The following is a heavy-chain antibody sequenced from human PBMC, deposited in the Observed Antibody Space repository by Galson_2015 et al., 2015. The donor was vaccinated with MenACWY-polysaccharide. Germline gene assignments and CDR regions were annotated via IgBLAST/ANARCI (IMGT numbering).Heavy chain of an antibody. J-gene: IGHJ4*02. Sequence: LSLTCAVSGYSISSGYYWGWIRQPPGKGLEWIGSIYHSGSTYYNPSLKSRVTISVDTSKNQFSLKLSSVTAADTAAYYCARVEKYIGSYYILHWGQGTLVTVSS. CDR1: GYSISSGYY. D-gene: IGHD1-26*01. CDR2: IYHSGST. V-gene: IGHV4-38-2*01. CDR3: ARVEKYIGSYYILH.